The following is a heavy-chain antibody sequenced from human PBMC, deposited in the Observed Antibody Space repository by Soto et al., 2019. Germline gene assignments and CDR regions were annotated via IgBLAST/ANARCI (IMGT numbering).Heavy chain of an antibody. CDR3: ANELHALVVMIPTPVVGHFDH. CDR1: GFTFRSYA. CDR2: INGNVAST. D-gene: IGHD2-15*01. V-gene: IGHV3-23*01. Sequence: EVQLLESGGGLVQPGGSLRLSCEASGFTFRSYAMNWVRQAPGKGLEWISSINGNVASTYYADSVKGRFTISRDNSRNTLFLYMNTLIAEDPAKYYCANELHALVVMIPTPVVGHFDHWGQGTLVTVSS. J-gene: IGHJ4*02.